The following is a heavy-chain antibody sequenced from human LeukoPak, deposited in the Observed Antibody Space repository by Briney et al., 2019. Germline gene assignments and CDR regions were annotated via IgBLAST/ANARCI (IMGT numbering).Heavy chain of an antibody. Sequence: PSETLSLTCTVSGGSISNYYWSWIRQPPRKGLERIGFIYHNGNTNYNPSLKSRVTISIDTSNNQFSLKLSSVTAADTAVYYCARGGYSGYALDYWGQGTLVTVSS. J-gene: IGHJ4*02. CDR1: GGSISNYY. CDR2: IYHNGNT. CDR3: ARGGYSGYALDY. V-gene: IGHV4-59*08. D-gene: IGHD5-12*01.